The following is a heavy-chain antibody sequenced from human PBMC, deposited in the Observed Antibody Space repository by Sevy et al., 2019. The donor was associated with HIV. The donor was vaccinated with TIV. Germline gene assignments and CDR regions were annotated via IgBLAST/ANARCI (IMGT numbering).Heavy chain of an antibody. CDR1: GGSISSYF. CDR2: IYFTGNT. J-gene: IGHJ4*02. CDR3: ARASTTRPRVLDY. D-gene: IGHD6-6*01. V-gene: IGHV4-59*01. Sequence: WETLSLTCSVSGGSISSYFWTWVQQSPGKGLEWIGNIYFTGNTDYSPSLKSRVTLSLDTSKSQFSLTLKPVTAADTAIYFCARASTTRPRVLDYWGQGTLVTVSS.